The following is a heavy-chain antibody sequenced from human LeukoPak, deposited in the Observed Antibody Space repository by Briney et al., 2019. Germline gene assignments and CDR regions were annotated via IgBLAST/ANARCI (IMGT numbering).Heavy chain of an antibody. Sequence: ASVKVSCKASGYTFTGYYMHWVRQAPGQGLEWMGWINPNSGGTNYAQKFQGRVTMTRDTSISTAYMELSRLRPDDTAVYYCARGWSERGWFDPWGQGTLVTVSS. CDR2: INPNSGGT. J-gene: IGHJ5*02. V-gene: IGHV1-2*02. CDR1: GYTFTGYY. CDR3: ARGWSERGWFDP. D-gene: IGHD3-3*01.